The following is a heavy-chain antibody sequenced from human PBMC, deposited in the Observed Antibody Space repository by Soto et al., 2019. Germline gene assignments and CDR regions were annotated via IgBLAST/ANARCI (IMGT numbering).Heavy chain of an antibody. Sequence: ITLKESGPPLVKPTQTLTLTCTFSGFSLNTGGVGVGWVRQPRGKAMEWLALIYWDDDERYRPSLRSRLNNTKDTINNPVVLTMTNMDSEDTATYYCVRNWRYYGGDYYYGMDAWGQGTTVTVSS. V-gene: IGHV2-5*02. D-gene: IGHD3-10*01. J-gene: IGHJ6*02. CDR3: VRNWRYYGGDYYYGMDA. CDR1: GFSLNTGGVG. CDR2: IYWDDDE.